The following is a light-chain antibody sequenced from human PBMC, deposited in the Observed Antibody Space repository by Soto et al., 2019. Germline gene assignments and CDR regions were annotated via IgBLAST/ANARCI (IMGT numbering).Light chain of an antibody. CDR2: SAS. CDR3: QQRTNWPPT. CDR1: QSGRND. Sequence: EIVLTQSPATLSLSPGERATLSCRASQSGRNDLVWYHQKPGQAPRVLIYSASNRATGIPARFSGSGSGTAFPLTISSLEPEDFAVYYCQQRTNWPPTFGGGTKVEMK. V-gene: IGKV3-11*01. J-gene: IGKJ4*01.